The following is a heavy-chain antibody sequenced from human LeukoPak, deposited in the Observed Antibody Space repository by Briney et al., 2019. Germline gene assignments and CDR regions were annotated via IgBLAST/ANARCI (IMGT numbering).Heavy chain of an antibody. CDR2: IKQDGSEK. CDR1: GFTFSTYW. CDR3: VSGSYYWNLYY. J-gene: IGHJ4*02. V-gene: IGHV3-7*01. Sequence: GGSLRLSCAASGFTFSTYWMSWVRQAPGKGLEWVANIKQDGSEKHYVESVKGRFTISRENAKNSLYLQMNSLRAEDTAVYYCVSGSYYWNLYYWGQGTLVTVSS. D-gene: IGHD1-26*01.